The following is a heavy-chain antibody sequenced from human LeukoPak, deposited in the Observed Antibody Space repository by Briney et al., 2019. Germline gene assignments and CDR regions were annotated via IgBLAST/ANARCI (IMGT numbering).Heavy chain of an antibody. J-gene: IGHJ4*02. CDR2: IIPIFGTA. D-gene: IGHD3-22*01. CDR3: ARDRLQGGYYDSSGYYYLSYFDY. Sequence: ASVKVSCKASGGTFSSYAISWVRQAHGQGLEWMGGIIPIFGTANYAQKFHGRVKITTDESTSIAYMEPSSLRSEDTAVYYCARDRLQGGYYDSSGYYYLSYFDYWGQGTLVTVSS. V-gene: IGHV1-69*05. CDR1: GGTFSSYA.